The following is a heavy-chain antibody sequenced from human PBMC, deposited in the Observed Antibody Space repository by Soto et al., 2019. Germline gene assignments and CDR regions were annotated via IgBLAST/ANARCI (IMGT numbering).Heavy chain of an antibody. Sequence: GGSLRLSCAASGFTFSDSYMSWIRQAPGKGLEWVSYISSSGSTIYSADSVKGRFTISRDNAENSLSLLMNSLRAEDTAVYYCARTYYDEGSGYYYFTYWGQGTLVTVSS. CDR3: ARTYYDEGSGYYYFTY. J-gene: IGHJ4*02. D-gene: IGHD3-22*01. V-gene: IGHV3-11*01. CDR1: GFTFSDSY. CDR2: ISSSGSTI.